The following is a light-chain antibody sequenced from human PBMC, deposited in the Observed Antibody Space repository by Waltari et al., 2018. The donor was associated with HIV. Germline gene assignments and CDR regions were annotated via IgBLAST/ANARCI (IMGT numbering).Light chain of an antibody. Sequence: DIVMTQSPLSLPVTPGEPASISCRSSQSLLHSNGYNYLDWYRQKQRQSPQLLIYLGSNRASGVPDRFSGSGSGTDFTLKISRVEAEDVGVYYCMQALQTPITFGQGTRLEIK. CDR1: QSLLHSNGYNY. V-gene: IGKV2-28*01. J-gene: IGKJ5*01. CDR3: MQALQTPIT. CDR2: LGS.